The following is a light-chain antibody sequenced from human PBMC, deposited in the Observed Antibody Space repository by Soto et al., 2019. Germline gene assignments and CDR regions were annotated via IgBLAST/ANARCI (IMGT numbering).Light chain of an antibody. Sequence: EIVLTQSPATMSLSPGERATLSCGASESVSYSYVAWYQQKAGLAPRLLIHDASTRASGIPDRFSGSKSGTDFTLTIRGLEPEDAALYCCQQYGSSPITFGQGTRLEIK. CDR3: QQYGSSPIT. J-gene: IGKJ5*01. CDR2: DAS. CDR1: ESVSYSY. V-gene: IGKV3D-20*01.